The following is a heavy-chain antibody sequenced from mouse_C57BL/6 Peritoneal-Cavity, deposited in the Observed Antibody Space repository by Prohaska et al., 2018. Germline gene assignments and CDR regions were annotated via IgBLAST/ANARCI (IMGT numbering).Heavy chain of an antibody. CDR1: GYTFTSYW. J-gene: IGHJ1*03. D-gene: IGHD1-1*01. V-gene: IGHV1-64*01. Sequence: LKLSCKASGYTFTSYWMHWVKQRPGQGLEWIGMIHPNSGSTNYNEKFKSKATLTVDKSSSTAYMQLSSLTAEDSAVYYCARAGSSPWYFDVWGTGTTVTVSS. CDR2: IHPNSGST. CDR3: ARAGSSPWYFDV.